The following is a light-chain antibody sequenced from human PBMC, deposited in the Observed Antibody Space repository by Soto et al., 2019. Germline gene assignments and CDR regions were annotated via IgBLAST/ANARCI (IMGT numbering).Light chain of an antibody. V-gene: IGKV3-20*01. Sequence: EIVLTQSPGTLSLSPVERATLSCSASQTVSRSALAWYQQKPGQAPRLLIYGASNRATGIPDRFSGSGSGTDFTLTISRLEPEDFEVYYCQQYGNSPFTFGGGTKVDIK. CDR1: QTVSRSA. J-gene: IGKJ4*01. CDR2: GAS. CDR3: QQYGNSPFT.